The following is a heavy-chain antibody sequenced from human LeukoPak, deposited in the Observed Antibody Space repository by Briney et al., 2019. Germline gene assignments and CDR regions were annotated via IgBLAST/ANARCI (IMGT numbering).Heavy chain of an antibody. CDR2: IYYSGST. CDR3: ARLYDSDGGAFDI. CDR1: GGSISSSSYY. D-gene: IGHD3-10*01. V-gene: IGHV4-61*05. Sequence: SETLSLTCTVSGGSISSSSYYWSWIRQPPGKGLEWIGYIYYSGSTNYNPSLKSRVTISVDTSKNQFSLNLTSVTVADTAVYYCARLYDSDGGAFDIWGQGTMVTVSS. J-gene: IGHJ3*02.